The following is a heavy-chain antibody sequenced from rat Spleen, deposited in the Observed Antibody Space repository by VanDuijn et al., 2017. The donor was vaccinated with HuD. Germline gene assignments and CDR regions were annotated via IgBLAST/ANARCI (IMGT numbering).Heavy chain of an antibody. D-gene: IGHD1-3*01. V-gene: IGHV3-3*01. CDR3: AKTTVAYYYIMDA. CDR1: GYSITSIYR. CDR2: INSAGST. Sequence: EVQLQESGPGLVKPSQSLSLTCSVTGYSITSIYRWNWIRKFPGNKLEWMGYINSAGSTNYNPSLKSRISITSDTSRNQFFLQVNSVTTEDTATYYCAKTTVAYYYIMDAWGQGASVTVSS. J-gene: IGHJ4*01.